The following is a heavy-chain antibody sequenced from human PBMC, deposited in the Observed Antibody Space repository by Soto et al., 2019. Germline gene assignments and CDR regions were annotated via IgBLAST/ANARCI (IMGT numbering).Heavy chain of an antibody. CDR1: GGSISSGDYY. Sequence: QVQLQESGPRLVKPSQTLSLTCTVSGGSISSGDYYWSWIRQHPGKGLGWIGYIYYSGSTYYNPSLNCRVTIPVDTSKNQFSLKLSSVTAADTAVYYCASRPQLKPRFDYWGQGTLVTVSS. V-gene: IGHV4-31*03. CDR2: IYYSGST. J-gene: IGHJ4*02. CDR3: ASRPQLKPRFDY. D-gene: IGHD1-1*01.